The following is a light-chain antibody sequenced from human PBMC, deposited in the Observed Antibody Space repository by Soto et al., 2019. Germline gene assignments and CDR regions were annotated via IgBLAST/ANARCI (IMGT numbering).Light chain of an antibody. Sequence: QSVLTQPPSVSGAPGQRVTISCTGSSSNIGAGFDVHWYHQIAGTAPKLLIYGNSNRPSGVPDRFSGSKSGTSASLAITGLQAEDEAHYYCHSFDSRLIGLLFGGGTKVTVL. J-gene: IGLJ2*01. CDR3: HSFDSRLIGLL. CDR2: GNS. V-gene: IGLV1-40*01. CDR1: SSNIGAGFD.